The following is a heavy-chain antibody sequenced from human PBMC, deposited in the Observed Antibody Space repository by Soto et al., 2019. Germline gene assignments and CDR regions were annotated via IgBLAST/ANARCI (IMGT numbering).Heavy chain of an antibody. D-gene: IGHD3-10*01. Sequence: AASVKVSCKASGYTFTSYGISWVRQAPGQGLEWMGWISAYNGNTNYAQKLQGRVTMTTDTSTSTAYMELRSLRSDDTAVYYCARDSLYYYCSECYFLLQRGMDGSAQGTTVPVSS. CDR3: ARDSLYYYCSECYFLLQRGMDG. CDR1: GYTFTSYG. CDR2: ISAYNGNT. J-gene: IGHJ6*02. V-gene: IGHV1-18*01.